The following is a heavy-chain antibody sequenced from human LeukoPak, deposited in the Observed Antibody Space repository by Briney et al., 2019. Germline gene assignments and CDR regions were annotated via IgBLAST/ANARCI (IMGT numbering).Heavy chain of an antibody. D-gene: IGHD6-13*01. V-gene: IGHV1-2*06. Sequence: ASVKVSCKASGYTLTGYYMHWVRQAPGQGLEWMGRINPNSGGTNYAQKFQGSVTMTRDTSISTAYMELSRLRSDDTAVHYCARARTSSWSTDYWGQGALVTVSS. CDR3: ARARTSSWSTDY. J-gene: IGHJ4*02. CDR1: GYTLTGYY. CDR2: INPNSGGT.